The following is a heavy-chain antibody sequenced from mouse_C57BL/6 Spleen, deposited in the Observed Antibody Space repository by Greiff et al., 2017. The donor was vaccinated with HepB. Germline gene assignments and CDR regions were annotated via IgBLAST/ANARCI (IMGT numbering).Heavy chain of an antibody. D-gene: IGHD1-1*01. CDR1: GYTFTSYW. V-gene: IGHV1-5*01. CDR3: TSSKLRGDYFDY. Sequence: EVQLQQSGTVLARPGASVKMSCKTSGYTFTSYWMHWVKQRPGQGLEWIGAIYPGNSDTSYNQKFKGKAKLTAVTSASTAYMELSSLTNEDSAVYYCTSSKLRGDYFDYWGQGTTLTVSS. CDR2: IYPGNSDT. J-gene: IGHJ2*01.